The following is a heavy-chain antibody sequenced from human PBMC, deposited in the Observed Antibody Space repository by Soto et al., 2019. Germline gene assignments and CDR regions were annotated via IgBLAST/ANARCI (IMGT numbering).Heavy chain of an antibody. D-gene: IGHD3-3*01. Sequence: EVQLVESGGGLVQPGGSLKLSCAASGFIFSDSALHWVRQASGKGLEWVGGIRRKANNYATTYAASVEGRFAISRDDSKNTAYLQMKSLKTEDTAIYYCIRGRDVCSGYPRYYLDYWGQGTLVTVSS. CDR3: IRGRDVCSGYPRYYLDY. CDR1: GFIFSDSA. CDR2: IRRKANNYAT. J-gene: IGHJ4*02. V-gene: IGHV3-73*02.